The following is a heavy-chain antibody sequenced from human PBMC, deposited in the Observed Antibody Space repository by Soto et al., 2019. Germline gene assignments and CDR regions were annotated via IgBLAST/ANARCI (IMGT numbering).Heavy chain of an antibody. Sequence: SETLSLTCTVSGGSVSSGSYQWSWIRQSPGKGLEWIGYIYYTGSTNYNPSLKSRVTISVDTSKNQFSLKLTSVTAADTALYFCARLRVYDFWSGSVPMDVWGQGTTVTVSS. CDR3: ARLRVYDFWSGSVPMDV. V-gene: IGHV4-61*01. CDR1: GGSVSSGSYQ. J-gene: IGHJ6*02. D-gene: IGHD3-3*01. CDR2: IYYTGST.